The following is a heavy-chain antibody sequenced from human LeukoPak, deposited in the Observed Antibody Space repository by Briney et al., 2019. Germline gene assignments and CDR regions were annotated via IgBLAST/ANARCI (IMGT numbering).Heavy chain of an antibody. CDR3: TRKCGHYYGMDV. CDR2: IKSDGSDI. D-gene: IGHD1-26*01. CDR1: GFTFSSYW. Sequence: PGGSLRLSCAASGFTFSSYWMHWVRQAPGKGLVWVSRIKSDGSDIIYADSVKGRFTISTDNAKNMLYLEMNSLRGEDTAVYYCTRKCGHYYGMDVWGKGTTVTVSS. J-gene: IGHJ6*04. V-gene: IGHV3-74*01.